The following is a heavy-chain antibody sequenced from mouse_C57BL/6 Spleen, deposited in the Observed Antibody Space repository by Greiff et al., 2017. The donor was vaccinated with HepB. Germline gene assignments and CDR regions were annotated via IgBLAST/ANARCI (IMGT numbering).Heavy chain of an antibody. CDR3: ARGGNYLWYFDV. D-gene: IGHD2-1*01. V-gene: IGHV1-7*01. CDR1: GYTFTSYW. Sequence: QVHVKQSGAELAKPGASVKLSCKASGYTFTSYWMHWVKQRPGQGLEWIGYINPSSGYTKYNQKFKDKATLTADKSSSPVYMQLSSLTYEDSAVYYCARGGNYLWYFDVWGTGTTVTVSS. J-gene: IGHJ1*03. CDR2: INPSSGYT.